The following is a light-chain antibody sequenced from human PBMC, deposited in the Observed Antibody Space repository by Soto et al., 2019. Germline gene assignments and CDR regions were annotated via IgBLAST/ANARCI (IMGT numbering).Light chain of an antibody. CDR2: LGS. J-gene: IGKJ2*01. CDR1: GDLQRSHGYSY. CDR3: MQVLQTPYT. Sequence: DIVMTQSPLSLPVIPGEPASISCRSSGDLQRSHGYSYLDWYLQKPGQSPQLLIYLGSNRASGVPDRFSGSGSGTDVTLKNSRVESEDVGVYYCMQVLQTPYTFGLGTRLEIK. V-gene: IGKV2-28*01.